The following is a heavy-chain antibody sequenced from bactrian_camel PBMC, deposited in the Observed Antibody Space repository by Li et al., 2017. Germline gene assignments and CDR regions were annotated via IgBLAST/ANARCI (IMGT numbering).Heavy chain of an antibody. CDR2: LISSGGST. CDR3: TKDRGRAVPAGSFDY. CDR1: GFTFSNYA. D-gene: IGHD6*01. J-gene: IGHJ6*01. V-gene: IGHV3S40*01. Sequence: DVQLVESGGGLVQAGGSLRLSCTASGFTFSNYAMSWVRQAPGKGLEWVSLISSGGSTLYADSVKGRFTISRDNAKNTLYRQLNSLKTEDTAMYYCTKDRGRAVPAGSFDYWAQGTQVTVS.